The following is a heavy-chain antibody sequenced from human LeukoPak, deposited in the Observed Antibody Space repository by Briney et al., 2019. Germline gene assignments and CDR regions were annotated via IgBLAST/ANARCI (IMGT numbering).Heavy chain of an antibody. D-gene: IGHD1-26*01. CDR3: SVVGSTWYGIDV. J-gene: IGHJ6*02. CDR1: GFTFSGYA. V-gene: IGHV3-49*04. CDR2: IRSKANSGTI. Sequence: GGSLRLSCTGSGFTFSGYAMSWVRQAPGKGLEWVGFIRSKANSGTIDYAASVKGRFSISRDDSKSILYLQMNSLKAEDTAVYYCSVVGSTWYGIDVWGQGTTVTVSS.